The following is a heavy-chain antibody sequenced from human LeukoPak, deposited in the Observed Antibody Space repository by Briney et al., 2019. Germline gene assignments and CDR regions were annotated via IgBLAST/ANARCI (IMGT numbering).Heavy chain of an antibody. J-gene: IGHJ5*02. D-gene: IGHD3-10*01. CDR2: ISAYNGKT. Sequence: ASVKVSCKASGYTFTSYGISWVRQAPGQGLEWRGWISAYNGKTNYAQKLQGRVTMPTDTSTSTAYMELRSLRSDDTAVYYCARVVGSYGSGSYGSNWFDPWGQGTLVTVSS. CDR1: GYTFTSYG. V-gene: IGHV1-18*01. CDR3: ARVVGSYGSGSYGSNWFDP.